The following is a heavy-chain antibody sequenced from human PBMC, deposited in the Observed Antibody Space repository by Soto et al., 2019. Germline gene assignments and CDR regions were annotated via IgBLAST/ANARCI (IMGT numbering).Heavy chain of an antibody. J-gene: IGHJ5*02. CDR1: GFTFSGSV. V-gene: IGHV3-73*01. D-gene: IGHD1-1*01. Sequence: EVQLVESGGGLVQPGGSLKLSCVASGFTFSGSVMHWVRQASGKGLEWVGRIRTKVNNYATAYAASVKGRFTISRDDSKTTAFLQMNSLKMEDTAVYYCVRGGTGTWRFDPWGQGTLVIVSS. CDR2: IRTKVNNYAT. CDR3: VRGGTGTWRFDP.